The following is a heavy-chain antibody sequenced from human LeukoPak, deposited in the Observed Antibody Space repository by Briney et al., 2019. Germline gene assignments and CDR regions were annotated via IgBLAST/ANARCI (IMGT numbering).Heavy chain of an antibody. D-gene: IGHD3-22*01. V-gene: IGHV3-23*01. CDR2: ISGSGGST. CDR1: GLTSSSYA. CDR3: AKGDYYDSSGHSPFDP. J-gene: IGHJ5*02. Sequence: GGSLRLSCAASGLTSSSYAMSWVRQAPGKGLEWVSAISGSGGSTYYADSVKGRFTISRDNSKNTLYLQMNSLRAEDTAVYYCAKGDYYDSSGHSPFDPWGQGTLVTVSS.